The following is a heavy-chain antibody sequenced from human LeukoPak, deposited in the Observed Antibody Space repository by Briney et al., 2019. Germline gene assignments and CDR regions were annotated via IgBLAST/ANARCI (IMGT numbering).Heavy chain of an antibody. CDR2: IKQDGRAK. V-gene: IGHV3-7*04. J-gene: IGHJ4*02. CDR3: AGGGGWVFDF. D-gene: IGHD6-19*01. Sequence: GGSLRISCAASGLTLSRNWMNWVRQAPGKGLEWVANIKQDGRAKYYANSVKGRFTISRDDAKNSLYLEMNSLRAEDTAVYYCAGGGGWVFDFWGQGTLVTVSS. CDR1: GLTLSRNW.